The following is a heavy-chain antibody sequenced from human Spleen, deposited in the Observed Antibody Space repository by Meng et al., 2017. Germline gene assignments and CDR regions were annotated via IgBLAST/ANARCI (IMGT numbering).Heavy chain of an antibody. Sequence: GGSLRLSCTASGYSFTNYWIGWVRQMPGKGLEWLGIIYPADFDTRYRPSFQGQVTISADKSTNTAYLRWSSLKASDTAMYYCARLVAEAGTIYAFDIWGQGTMVTVSS. CDR1: GYSFTNYW. CDR2: IYPADFDT. D-gene: IGHD6-19*01. J-gene: IGHJ3*02. V-gene: IGHV5-51*01. CDR3: ARLVAEAGTIYAFDI.